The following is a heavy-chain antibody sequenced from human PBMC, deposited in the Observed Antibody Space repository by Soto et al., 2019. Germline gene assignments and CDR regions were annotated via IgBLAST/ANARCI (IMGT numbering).Heavy chain of an antibody. CDR1: GYDYVTYA. V-gene: IGHV1-18*01. D-gene: IGHD5-18*01. CDR3: ARRVQVWLPDYYGMDV. J-gene: IGHJ6*02. Sequence: QAQLVQSGAEVKKPGASVNVSCKASGYDYVTYAITWVRQRPGQGLEWMGWISTLNGNTNYAQNFQGRVTMTTDTSTRIVHLELRGLRSDATAVYYCARRVQVWLPDYYGMDVWGQGTTVTVSS. CDR2: ISTLNGNT.